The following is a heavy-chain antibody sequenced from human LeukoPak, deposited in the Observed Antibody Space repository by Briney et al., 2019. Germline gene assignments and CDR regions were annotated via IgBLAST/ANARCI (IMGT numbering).Heavy chain of an antibody. CDR3: AKEYSGYDREPDY. CDR2: ISYDGSNK. Sequence: GGSLRLSCAASGFTFSSYGMHWVRQAPGKGLEWVAVISYDGSNKDYADSVKGRFTISRDNSKNTLYLQMNSLRAEDTAVYYCAKEYSGYDREPDYWGQGTLVTVSS. J-gene: IGHJ4*02. D-gene: IGHD5-12*01. V-gene: IGHV3-30*18. CDR1: GFTFSSYG.